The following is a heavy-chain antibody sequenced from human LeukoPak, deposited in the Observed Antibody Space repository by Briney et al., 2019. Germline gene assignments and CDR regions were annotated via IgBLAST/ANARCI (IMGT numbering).Heavy chain of an antibody. Sequence: GGSLRLSCAACGFTFSSYWMSWVRQAPGKGLEWVANIKQDGSEKYYVDSVKGRFTISRDNAKNSLYLLMNSLRAEDTAVYYCARDDYGEQFDYWGQGTLVTVSS. J-gene: IGHJ4*02. CDR3: ARDDYGEQFDY. CDR1: GFTFSSYW. V-gene: IGHV3-7*01. D-gene: IGHD4-17*01. CDR2: IKQDGSEK.